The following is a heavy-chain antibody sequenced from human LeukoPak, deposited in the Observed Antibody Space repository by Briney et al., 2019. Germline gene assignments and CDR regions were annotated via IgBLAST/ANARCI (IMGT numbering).Heavy chain of an antibody. D-gene: IGHD6-13*01. CDR1: GGSISSSSYY. Sequence: SETLSLTCTVSGGSISSSSYYWGWIRQPPGKGLEWIGSIYYSRSTYYNPSLKSRVTISVDTSKNQFSLKLSSVTAADTAVYYCAMRDPAAGTHWGQGTLVTVSS. CDR2: IYYSRST. V-gene: IGHV4-39*07. CDR3: AMRDPAAGTH. J-gene: IGHJ4*02.